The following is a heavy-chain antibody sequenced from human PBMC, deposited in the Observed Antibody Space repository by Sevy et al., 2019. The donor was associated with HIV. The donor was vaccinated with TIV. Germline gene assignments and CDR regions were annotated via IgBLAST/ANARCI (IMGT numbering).Heavy chain of an antibody. Sequence: GGSLRLSCAASGFTFSSYWMSWVRQAPGKGLEWVANIKQDGSEKYYVDSVKGRFTISRDNAKNSLYLQMNSLRAEDTAVYYCATGTTDSSISWVFDVWGQGTMVTVSS. CDR3: ATGTTDSSISWVFDV. CDR2: IKQDGSEK. V-gene: IGHV3-7*01. CDR1: GFTFSSYW. D-gene: IGHD6-13*01. J-gene: IGHJ3*01.